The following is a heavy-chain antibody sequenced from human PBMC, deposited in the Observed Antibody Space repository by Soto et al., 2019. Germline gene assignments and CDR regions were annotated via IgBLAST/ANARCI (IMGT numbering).Heavy chain of an antibody. CDR3: ARVPRGYSYGSINY. CDR1: GGSVSSGSYY. D-gene: IGHD5-18*01. J-gene: IGHJ4*02. Sequence: SETLSLTCTVSGGSVSSGSYYWSWIRQPPGKGLEWIGYTYYSGSTNYNPSLKSRVTISVDTSKNQFSLKLSSVTAADTAVYYCARVPRGYSYGSINYWGQGTLVTVSS. CDR2: TYYSGST. V-gene: IGHV4-61*01.